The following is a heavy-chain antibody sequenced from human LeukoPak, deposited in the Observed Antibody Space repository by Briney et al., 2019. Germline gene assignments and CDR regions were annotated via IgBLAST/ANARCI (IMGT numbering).Heavy chain of an antibody. D-gene: IGHD5-18*01. J-gene: IGHJ4*02. CDR2: ISYDGSNK. V-gene: IGHV3-30*03. Sequence: GGSLRLSCAASGFTFSRYWMHWVRHAPGKGLEWVAVISYDGSNKHYADSVKGRFTISRDNSKNSPYLQMNSLRSEDTAVYYCARGARGYDFGYDELDYWGQGTLVTVSS. CDR3: ARGARGYDFGYDELDY. CDR1: GFTFSRYW.